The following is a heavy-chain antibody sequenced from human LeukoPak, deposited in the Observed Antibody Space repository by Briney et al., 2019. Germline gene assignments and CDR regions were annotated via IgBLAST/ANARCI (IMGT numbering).Heavy chain of an antibody. CDR2: IGVTGDR. V-gene: IGHV3-13*01. J-gene: IGHJ2*01. CDR3: TKEFCGSRAACAGGSYYDF. D-gene: IGHD2-15*01. CDR1: GFTFSKDD. Sequence: GGSLRLSCAASGFTFSKDDFHWVRHAPGKGLEWVGAIGVTGDRYYAASVKGRFSISREDAANSLYLQMRSLGAGDTALYYCTKEFCGSRAACAGGSYYDFWGRGALVTVSS.